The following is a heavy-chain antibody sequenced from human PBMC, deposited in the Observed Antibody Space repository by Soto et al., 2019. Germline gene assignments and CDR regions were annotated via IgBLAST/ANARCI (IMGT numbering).Heavy chain of an antibody. D-gene: IGHD2-15*01. Sequence: GSLRLSCAASGFTFSTYAMNWVRQAPGKGLEWISTISFSGDSTYYADSVKGRFTISRDNSKNTLYLQMNSLRAEDTAMYYCATRHLAYCSGGTCNPFDFWGQGALVTVSS. J-gene: IGHJ4*02. V-gene: IGHV3-23*01. CDR2: ISFSGDST. CDR1: GFTFSTYA. CDR3: ATRHLAYCSGGTCNPFDF.